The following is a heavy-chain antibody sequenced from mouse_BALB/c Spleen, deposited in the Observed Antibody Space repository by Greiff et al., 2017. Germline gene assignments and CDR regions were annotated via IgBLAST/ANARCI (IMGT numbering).Heavy chain of an antibody. D-gene: IGHD1-1*01. CDR1: GFTFSSFG. J-gene: IGHJ2*01. Sequence: EVHLVESGGGLVQPGGSRKLSCAASGFTFSSFGMHWVRQAPEKGLEWVAYISSGSSTIYYADTVKGRFTISRDNPKNTLFLQMTSLRSEDSAMYYCARSYYGGPYFDYWGQGTTLTVSS. V-gene: IGHV5-17*02. CDR3: ARSYYGGPYFDY. CDR2: ISSGSSTI.